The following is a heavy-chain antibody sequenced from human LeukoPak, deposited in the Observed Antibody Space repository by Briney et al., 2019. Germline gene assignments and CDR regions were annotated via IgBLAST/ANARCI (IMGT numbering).Heavy chain of an antibody. CDR1: GYMFTGYY. CDR3: AKEVPRVSQN. J-gene: IGHJ1*01. D-gene: IGHD6-6*01. V-gene: IGHV1-2*02. CDR2: INPNTSGE. Sequence: ASVTLSRKASGYMFTGYYMDWVRQAPGQGLEWMGWINPNTSGENYAQTYQGRVTMTRDTSKSTAYMERTGLTSDDTGVYECAKEVPRVSQNWGQGTLVTVSS.